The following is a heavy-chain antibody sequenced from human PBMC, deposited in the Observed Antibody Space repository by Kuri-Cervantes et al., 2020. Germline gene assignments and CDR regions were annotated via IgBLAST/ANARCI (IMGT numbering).Heavy chain of an antibody. D-gene: IGHD2-8*01. J-gene: IGHJ4*02. Sequence: SETLSLTCAVSGGSISSSNWWSWVRQPPGKGLEWIGEIYHSGSTNYNPSLKSRVTISVDTSKNQFSLKLSSVTAADTAVYYCAREGPTRLVSYWGQGTLVTVSS. CDR2: IYHSGST. CDR1: GGSISSSNW. V-gene: IGHV4-4*02. CDR3: AREGPTRLVSY.